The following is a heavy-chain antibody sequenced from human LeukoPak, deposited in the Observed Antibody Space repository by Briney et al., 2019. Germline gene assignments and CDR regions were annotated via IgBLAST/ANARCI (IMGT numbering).Heavy chain of an antibody. J-gene: IGHJ4*02. CDR3: ARGSWQQLVLWGVGYYFDY. CDR1: GFTFGSYA. Sequence: GGSLRLSCAASGFTFGSYAMHWVRQAPGKGLEWVAVISYDGSNKYYADSVKGRFTISRDNAKNSLYLQMNSLRAEDTAVYYCARGSWQQLVLWGVGYYFDYWGQGTLVTVSS. D-gene: IGHD6-13*01. V-gene: IGHV3-30-3*01. CDR2: ISYDGSNK.